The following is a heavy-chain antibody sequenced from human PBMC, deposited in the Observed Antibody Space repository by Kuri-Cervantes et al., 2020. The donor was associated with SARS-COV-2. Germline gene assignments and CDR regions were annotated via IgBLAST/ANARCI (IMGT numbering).Heavy chain of an antibody. V-gene: IGHV4-34*01. CDR3: ARGVGAAVAGTLITIYYYYGMDV. J-gene: IGHJ6*02. CDR1: GGSFSGYY. D-gene: IGHD6-19*01. CDR2: INHSGST. Sequence: GSLRLSCGVYGGSFSGYYWSWIRQPPGKGLEWIGEINHSGSTNYNPSLKSRVTISVDTSKNQFSLKLSSVTAVDTAVYYCARGVGAAVAGTLITIYYYYGMDVWGQGTTVTVSS.